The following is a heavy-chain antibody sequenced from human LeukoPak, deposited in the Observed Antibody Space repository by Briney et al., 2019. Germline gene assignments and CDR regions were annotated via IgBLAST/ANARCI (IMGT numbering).Heavy chain of an antibody. V-gene: IGHV3-23*01. Sequence: GGSLRLSCAASGFTFSGYAMSWVRQAPGKGPEWISAISGSGGSTHYADSVKGRFTISRDNSKNMLYLQMSSLRAEDTAVYYCAKDLGEEQQLIDAFDIWGQGTMVTVSS. D-gene: IGHD6-13*01. CDR1: GFTFSGYA. CDR3: AKDLGEEQQLIDAFDI. J-gene: IGHJ3*02. CDR2: ISGSGGST.